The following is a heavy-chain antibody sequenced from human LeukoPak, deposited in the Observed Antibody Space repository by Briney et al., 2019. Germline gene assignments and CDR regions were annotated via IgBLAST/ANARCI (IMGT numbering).Heavy chain of an antibody. Sequence: SETLSLTCAVYGGSFSGYYWSWIRQPPGKGLEWIGEINHSGSTNYNPSLKSRVTISVDTSKNQFSLKLSSVTAADTAVYYCARSREWSDAFDIWGQGTMVTVSS. D-gene: IGHD3-3*01. V-gene: IGHV4-34*01. CDR3: ARSREWSDAFDI. CDR2: INHSGST. CDR1: GGSFSGYY. J-gene: IGHJ3*02.